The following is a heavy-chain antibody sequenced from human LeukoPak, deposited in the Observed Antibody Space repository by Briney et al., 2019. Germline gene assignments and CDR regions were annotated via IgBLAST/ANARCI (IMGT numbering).Heavy chain of an antibody. CDR2: IHYSGST. CDR3: ARQGGWHYYFDY. Sequence: SETLSLTCTVSGGSISSYYWGWIRQPPGKGLEWIGAIHYSGSTYYNPSLESRVTISVDTSKNRFSLELTSVTAADTAVYSCARQGGWHYYFDYWGQGTLVTVSS. D-gene: IGHD2-15*01. CDR1: GGSISSYY. V-gene: IGHV4-39*01. J-gene: IGHJ4*02.